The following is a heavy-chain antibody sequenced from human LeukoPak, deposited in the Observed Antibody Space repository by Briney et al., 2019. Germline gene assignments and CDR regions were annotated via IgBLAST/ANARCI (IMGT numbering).Heavy chain of an antibody. V-gene: IGHV3-30*18. CDR1: GFTFSSYG. Sequence: TGGSLRLSCAASGFTFSSYGMNWVRQSPGKGLEWVAVILHDGSNKYYADSVKGRFTISRDNAKNSLYLQMNSLRAEDTAVYYCAELGITMIGGVWGKGTTVTISS. CDR3: AELGITMIGGV. D-gene: IGHD3-10*02. CDR2: ILHDGSNK. J-gene: IGHJ6*04.